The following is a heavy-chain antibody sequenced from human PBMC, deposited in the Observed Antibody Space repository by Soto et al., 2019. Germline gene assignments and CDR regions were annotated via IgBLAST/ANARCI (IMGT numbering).Heavy chain of an antibody. V-gene: IGHV3-15*07. Sequence: PGGSLRLSCAASGFTFSNTWMNWVRQAPGKGLEWVGRIKSKTDGETTDFAAPVKGRFTISRDDSRNTLYLHMDSLKTEDTAVYYCTSLNWFDPWGQGTPVTISS. CDR1: GFTFSNTW. CDR3: TSLNWFDP. J-gene: IGHJ5*02. CDR2: IKSKTDGETT.